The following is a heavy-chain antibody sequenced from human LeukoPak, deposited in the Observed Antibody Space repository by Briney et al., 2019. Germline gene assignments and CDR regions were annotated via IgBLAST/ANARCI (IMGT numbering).Heavy chain of an antibody. V-gene: IGHV4-38-2*02. Sequence: SETLSLTCTVSGYSITNGYYWGWIRQPPGKGLERIGSIYHDGRIDYNPSLKSRVTISRDTSNDQFSLKLSSVTAADTAMYYCARDTSPGITGTYWGQGTLVTVSS. D-gene: IGHD1-20*01. CDR3: ARDTSPGITGTY. CDR2: IYHDGRI. J-gene: IGHJ4*02. CDR1: GYSITNGYY.